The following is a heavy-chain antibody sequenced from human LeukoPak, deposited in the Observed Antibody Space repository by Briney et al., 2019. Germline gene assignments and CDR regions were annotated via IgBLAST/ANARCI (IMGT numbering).Heavy chain of an antibody. Sequence: SETLSLTYTVSGGSISSGNYYWSWIRQPAGKGLEWIGRIYTSGTTNYSPSLKSRVTISVDTSKNQFSLYLSSVTAADTAVYYCARVRSSTACYFDYWGQGTLATVSS. CDR1: GGSISSGNYY. CDR3: ARVRSSTACYFDY. V-gene: IGHV4-61*02. J-gene: IGHJ4*02. CDR2: IYTSGTT. D-gene: IGHD2-2*01.